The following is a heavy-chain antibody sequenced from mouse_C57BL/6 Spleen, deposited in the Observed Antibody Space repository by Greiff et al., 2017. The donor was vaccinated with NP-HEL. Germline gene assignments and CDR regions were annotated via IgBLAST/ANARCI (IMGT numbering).Heavy chain of an antibody. CDR3: ARGGGTVVGDY. CDR1: GYSFTGYY. D-gene: IGHD1-1*01. J-gene: IGHJ2*01. CDR2: INPSTGGT. V-gene: IGHV1-42*01. Sequence: EVQLQQSGPELVKPGASVKISCKASGYSFTGYYMNWVKQSPEKSLEWIGEINPSTGGTTYNQKFKAKATLTVDKSSSTAYMQLKSLTSEDSAVYYCARGGGTVVGDYWGQGTTLTVSS.